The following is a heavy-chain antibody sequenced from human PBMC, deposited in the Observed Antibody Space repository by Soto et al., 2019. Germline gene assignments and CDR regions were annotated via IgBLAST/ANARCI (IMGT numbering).Heavy chain of an antibody. CDR2: ISSNGEST. V-gene: IGHV3-64D*08. CDR3: VKDRAIDH. Sequence: GGSLRLSCSASGLSFNNYAMHWVRQAPGKGLQYISSISSNGESTYYADSVKGRFTISRDNSKNTLYLQMSSLRGEDTGLYYCVKDRAIDHWGQGTLVTVSS. CDR1: GLSFNNYA. D-gene: IGHD3-10*01. J-gene: IGHJ4*02.